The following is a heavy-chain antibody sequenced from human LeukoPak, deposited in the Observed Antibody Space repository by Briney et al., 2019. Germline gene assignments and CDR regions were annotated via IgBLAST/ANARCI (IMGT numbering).Heavy chain of an antibody. CDR3: ARDRGYSYGGFDY. D-gene: IGHD5-18*01. CDR1: GFTVSSNY. Sequence: GGSLRLSCAASGFTVSSNYMSWVRQAPGKGLEWVSVIYSGGSTYYADSVKGRFTISRDNSKNTLYLQMNSLRAEDTAVYYCARDRGYSYGGFDYWGQGTLVTVSS. J-gene: IGHJ4*02. CDR2: IYSGGST. V-gene: IGHV3-66*01.